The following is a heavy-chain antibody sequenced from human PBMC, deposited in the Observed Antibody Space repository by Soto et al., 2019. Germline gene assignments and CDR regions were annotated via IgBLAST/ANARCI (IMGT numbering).Heavy chain of an antibody. CDR1: GFSFSNYG. CDR3: ARGRDATYTNAFDI. V-gene: IGHV3-33*01. CDR2: IWSDGTNK. Sequence: QVQLVESGGGVVQPGRSLRLSCAASGFSFSNYGMHWVRRAPGKGLQWVAVIWSDGTNKYYADSVKGRFTISRDNSNSTLYLQMNSLRVDDTAVFYCARGRDATYTNAFDIWGQGTMVTVSS. J-gene: IGHJ3*02.